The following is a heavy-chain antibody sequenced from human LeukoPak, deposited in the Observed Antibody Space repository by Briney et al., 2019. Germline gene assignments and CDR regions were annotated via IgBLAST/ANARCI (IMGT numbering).Heavy chain of an antibody. CDR2: IYYSGST. J-gene: IGHJ4*02. V-gene: IGHV4-39*01. Sequence: PSETLSLTCTVSGGSISSSSYYWGWIRQPPGKGLEWIGSIYYSGSTYYNPSLKSRVTISVDTSKNQFSLKLSSVTAADTAVYYCARAGPQWLGTFDYWGQGALVTVSS. CDR1: GGSISSSSYY. D-gene: IGHD6-19*01. CDR3: ARAGPQWLGTFDY.